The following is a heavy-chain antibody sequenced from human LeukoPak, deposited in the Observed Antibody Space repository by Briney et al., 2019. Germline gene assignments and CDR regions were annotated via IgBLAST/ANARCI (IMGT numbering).Heavy chain of an antibody. Sequence: DPGGSLRLSCAASGFTVSSNYMSWVRQAPGKGLEWVSAISGSGGSTYYADSVKGRFTISRDNSKNTLYLQMNSLRAEDTAVYYCAKDCPVLVEQWLPYYFDYWGQGTLVTVSS. V-gene: IGHV3-23*01. D-gene: IGHD6-19*01. CDR3: AKDCPVLVEQWLPYYFDY. J-gene: IGHJ4*02. CDR1: GFTVSSNY. CDR2: ISGSGGST.